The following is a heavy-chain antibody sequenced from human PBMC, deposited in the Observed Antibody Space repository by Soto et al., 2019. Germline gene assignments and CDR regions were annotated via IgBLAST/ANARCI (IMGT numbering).Heavy chain of an antibody. CDR1: GFSFSNSA. Sequence: EVQLLESGGGLVQPGGSLRLSCAVSGFSFSNSAMTWVRQAPGKGLEWVSGISGSGDITYNTDSVKGRLPISRDTSKNVVYLQMRSLRAEDTAVYYCAKVPQWVLRYHDWFFDYWGQGTLVTVSS. CDR3: AKVPQWVLRYHDWFFDY. CDR2: ISGSGDIT. V-gene: IGHV3-23*01. D-gene: IGHD3-9*01. J-gene: IGHJ4*02.